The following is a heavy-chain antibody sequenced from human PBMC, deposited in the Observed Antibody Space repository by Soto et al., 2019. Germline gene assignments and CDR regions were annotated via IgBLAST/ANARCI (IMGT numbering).Heavy chain of an antibody. V-gene: IGHV4-59*08. CDR3: ARHWERFDY. CDR1: GGSIRSYD. Sequence: ASETLSLTCPVSGGSIRSYDLSWIRQPPGKGLEWIGHIYYSGSTNYNPSLKSRVTISVDTSKNQFSLKLSSVTAADTAVYYCARHWERFDYWGQGTQVTVSS. CDR2: IYYSGST. J-gene: IGHJ4*02. D-gene: IGHD1-1*01.